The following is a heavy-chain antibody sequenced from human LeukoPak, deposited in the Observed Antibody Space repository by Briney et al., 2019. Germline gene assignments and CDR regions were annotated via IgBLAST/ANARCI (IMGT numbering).Heavy chain of an antibody. J-gene: IGHJ4*02. CDR3: ARRVMNYDSSGYYFDY. Sequence: SETLSLTCTVSGGSISSYYWSWIRQPPGKGLEWIGYIYYSGSTNYNPSLKSRVTISVDTSKNQFSLKMSSVTAAVTAVYYCARRVMNYDSSGYYFDYWGQGTLVTVSS. D-gene: IGHD3-22*01. V-gene: IGHV4-59*08. CDR1: GGSISSYY. CDR2: IYYSGST.